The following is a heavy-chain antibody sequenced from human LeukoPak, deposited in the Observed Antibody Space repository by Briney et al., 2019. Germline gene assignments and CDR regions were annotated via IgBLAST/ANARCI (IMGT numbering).Heavy chain of an antibody. CDR2: ISYDGSNK. CDR1: GFTFSSYG. J-gene: IGHJ5*02. D-gene: IGHD2-21*02. CDR3: ARVTGTAKLDP. Sequence: GGSLRLSCAASGFTFSSYGMHWVRQAPGKGLEWVAVISYDGSNKYYADSVKGRFTISRDNSKNTPYLQMNSLRAEDTAVYYCARVTGTAKLDPWGQGTLVTVSS. V-gene: IGHV3-30*03.